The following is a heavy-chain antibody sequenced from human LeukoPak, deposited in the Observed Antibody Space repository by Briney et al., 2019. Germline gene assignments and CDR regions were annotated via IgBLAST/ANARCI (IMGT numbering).Heavy chain of an antibody. CDR3: ARDCSGGSCCDY. V-gene: IGHV3-11*06. J-gene: IGHJ4*02. D-gene: IGHD2-15*01. CDR2: ISSSSSYT. CDR1: GFTFSDYY. Sequence: GQSPRLSCAASGFTFSDYYMSWIRQAPGKGLECVSYISSSSSYTNYADSVKGRFAISRDNAKNSLYLQMNSLRAEDTAVYYCARDCSGGSCCDYWGQGTLVTVSS.